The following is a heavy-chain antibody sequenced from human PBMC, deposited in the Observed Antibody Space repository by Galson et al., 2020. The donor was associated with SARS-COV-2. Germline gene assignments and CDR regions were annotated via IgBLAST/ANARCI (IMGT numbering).Heavy chain of an antibody. CDR1: GFTFSSYW. J-gene: IGHJ6*02. V-gene: IGHV3-7*01. CDR2: IKQDGSEK. D-gene: IGHD2-15*01. Sequence: GGSLRLSCAASGFTFSSYWMNWVRQAPGKGLEWVANIKQDGSEKYYVDSVKGRFTISRDNAKNSLYLQMNSLRAEDTAVYYCARDMATLWDIYYYYGMDVWGQGTTVTVSS. CDR3: ARDMATLWDIYYYYGMDV.